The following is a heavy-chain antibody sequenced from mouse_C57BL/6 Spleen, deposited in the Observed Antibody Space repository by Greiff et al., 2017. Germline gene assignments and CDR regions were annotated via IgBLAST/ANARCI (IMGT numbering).Heavy chain of an antibody. CDR1: GFNIKDYY. CDR3: TTGVYYGYDGGAMDY. V-gene: IGHV14-1*01. Sequence: VHVKQSGAELVRPGASVKLSCTASGFNIKDYYMHWVKQRPEQGLEWIGRIDPEDGDTEYAPKFQGKATMTADKSSNTAYLQLSSLTSEDTAVYYCTTGVYYGYDGGAMDYWGQGTSVTVSS. D-gene: IGHD2-2*01. CDR2: IDPEDGDT. J-gene: IGHJ4*01.